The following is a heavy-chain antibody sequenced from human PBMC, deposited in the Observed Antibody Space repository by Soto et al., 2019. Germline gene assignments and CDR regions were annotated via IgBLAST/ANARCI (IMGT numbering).Heavy chain of an antibody. CDR3: ARDQTKEYCSGGSCYYFDY. Sequence: PGGSLRLSCAASGFTFSSYWMSWVRQAPGKGLEWVANIKQGGSEKYYVDSVKGRFTISRDNAKNSLYLQMNSLRAEDTAVYYCARDQTKEYCSGGSCYYFDYWGQGTLVTVSS. V-gene: IGHV3-7*01. J-gene: IGHJ4*02. D-gene: IGHD2-15*01. CDR1: GFTFSSYW. CDR2: IKQGGSEK.